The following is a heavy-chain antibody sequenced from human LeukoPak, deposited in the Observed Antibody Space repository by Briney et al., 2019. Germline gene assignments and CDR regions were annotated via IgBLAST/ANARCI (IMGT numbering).Heavy chain of an antibody. D-gene: IGHD3-10*01. CDR3: ARGGHYGPFDF. J-gene: IGHJ4*02. CDR2: IYYSGNT. V-gene: IGHV4-59*01. CDR1: GGSISSYY. Sequence: SETLSLTCTGSGGSISSYYWSWVRQPPGKGLEWIGYIYYSGNTNYNPSLKSRVTISVDTSKNQFSLKLSSVTAADTAVYYCARGGHYGPFDFWGQGTLVTVSS.